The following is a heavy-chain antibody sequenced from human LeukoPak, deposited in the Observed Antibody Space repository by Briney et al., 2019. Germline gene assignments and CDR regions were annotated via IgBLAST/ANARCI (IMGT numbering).Heavy chain of an antibody. D-gene: IGHD5-24*01. Sequence: SVKVSCKASGGTFSSYAISWVRQAPGQGLEWMGGIIPIFGTANYAQKFRGRVTITTDESTSTAYMELSSLRSEDTAVYYCARVRDELQLPYYFDYWGQGTLVTVSS. CDR3: ARVRDELQLPYYFDY. CDR2: IIPIFGTA. CDR1: GGTFSSYA. J-gene: IGHJ4*02. V-gene: IGHV1-69*05.